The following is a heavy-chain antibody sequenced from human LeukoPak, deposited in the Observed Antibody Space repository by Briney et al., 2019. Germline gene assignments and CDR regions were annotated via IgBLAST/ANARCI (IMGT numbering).Heavy chain of an antibody. J-gene: IGHJ4*02. Sequence: GGSLRLSCAASGFTFSSYAMHWVRQAPGKGLEWVAVISYDGSNKYYADSVKGRFTISRDNSKNTLYLQMNSLRAEDTAVYYCARGKNGDLSYYFDYGGQGTRVTVSS. D-gene: IGHD4-17*01. V-gene: IGHV3-30*01. CDR1: GFTFSSYA. CDR3: ARGKNGDLSYYFDY. CDR2: ISYDGSNK.